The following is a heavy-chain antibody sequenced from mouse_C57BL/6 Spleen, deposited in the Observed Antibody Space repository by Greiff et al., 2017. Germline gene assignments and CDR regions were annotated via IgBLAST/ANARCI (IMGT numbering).Heavy chain of an antibody. D-gene: IGHD1-1*01. CDR1: GFTFSSYA. CDR2: ISDGGSYT. CDR3: ARVYGSNYFDY. V-gene: IGHV5-4*01. J-gene: IGHJ2*01. Sequence: VQLKESGGGLVKPGGSLKLSCAASGFTFSSYAMSWVRQTPEKRLEWVATISDGGSYTYDPDNVKGRFTISRDNAKNNLYLQMSHLKSEDTAMYYCARVYGSNYFDYGGQGTTLTVSS.